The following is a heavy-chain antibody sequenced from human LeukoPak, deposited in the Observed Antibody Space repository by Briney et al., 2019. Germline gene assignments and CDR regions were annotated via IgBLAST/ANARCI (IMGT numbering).Heavy chain of an antibody. CDR2: IRYDGSNK. CDR3: AKSPPLIAVAGNGFDY. Sequence: GGSLRLSCAASGFTFSNYGMHWVCQAPGKGLEWVAFIRYDGSNKYYADSVKGRFTISRDNSKNTLYLQMNSLRAEDTAVYYCAKSPPLIAVAGNGFDYWGQGTLVTVSS. CDR1: GFTFSNYG. D-gene: IGHD6-19*01. V-gene: IGHV3-30*02. J-gene: IGHJ4*02.